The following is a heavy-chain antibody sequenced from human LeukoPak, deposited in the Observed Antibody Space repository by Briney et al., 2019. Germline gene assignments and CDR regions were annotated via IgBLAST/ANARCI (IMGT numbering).Heavy chain of an antibody. CDR3: ARNDILTGYYIPGAFDI. J-gene: IGHJ3*02. D-gene: IGHD3-9*01. CDR2: IYYSGNT. V-gene: IGHV4-59*01. Sequence: SETLSLTCTVSGGSISGYYWSWIRQPPGKGLEWIGYIYYSGNTNYNLSLKSRVTISVDTSKNQFSLKLSSVTAADTAVYYCARNDILTGYYIPGAFDIWGQGTMVTVSS. CDR1: GGSISGYY.